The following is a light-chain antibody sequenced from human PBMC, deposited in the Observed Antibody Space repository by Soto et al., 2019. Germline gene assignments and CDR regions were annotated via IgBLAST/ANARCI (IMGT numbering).Light chain of an antibody. V-gene: IGKV3-20*01. CDR3: QQSGSSPWT. CDR2: GAS. CDR1: QSVSSYY. J-gene: IGKJ1*01. Sequence: EIVLTRSPRTLALSPGERATLSCRASQSVSSYYLAWYQQKPGQGPRILIYGASTRATGIPDRFSGSGSGTDFTLAINRLEPEDFAVYYCQQSGSSPWTFGQGAKVDIK.